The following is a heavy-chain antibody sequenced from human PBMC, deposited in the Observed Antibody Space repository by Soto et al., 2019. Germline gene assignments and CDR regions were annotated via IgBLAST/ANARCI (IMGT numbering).Heavy chain of an antibody. D-gene: IGHD3-3*01. Sequence: GESLKISCKGSGYSFTSYWIGWVRQMPGKGLEWMGIIYPGDSDTRYSPSFQGQVTISADKSISTAYLQWSSLKDSDTAMYDCARQGYDFWSAFDIWGQGTMVTVSS. V-gene: IGHV5-51*01. CDR1: GYSFTSYW. J-gene: IGHJ3*02. CDR3: ARQGYDFWSAFDI. CDR2: IYPGDSDT.